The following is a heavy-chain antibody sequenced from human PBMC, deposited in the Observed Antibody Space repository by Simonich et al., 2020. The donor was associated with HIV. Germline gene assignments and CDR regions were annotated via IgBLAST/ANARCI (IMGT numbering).Heavy chain of an antibody. V-gene: IGHV4-39*01. Sequence: QLQLQESGPGLVKPSETLSLTCPVSGGSISSSSYYWGWIRQPPGKGLEWIGSIYYSGRTYNHPSRKSRVTILVDRSKNQFSLKLSSVTAADTAVYYCARQTSVGPTMIVPYYFDYWGQGTLVTVSS. J-gene: IGHJ4*02. CDR3: ARQTSVGPTMIVPYYFDY. CDR1: GGSISSSSYY. CDR2: IYYSGRT. D-gene: IGHD3-22*01.